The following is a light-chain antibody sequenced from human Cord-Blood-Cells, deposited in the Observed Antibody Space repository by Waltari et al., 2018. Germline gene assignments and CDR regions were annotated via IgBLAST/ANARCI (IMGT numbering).Light chain of an antibody. CDR3: QQSYSTPLT. Sequence: DIQMTQSPSSLSASVGDRVTITCRASQSISSYLNWYQQKPGKAPKLLIYDVSSLQSWVPSKFSGSGSGTDFTLTISSLQPKDFATYYCQQSYSTPLTFGGGTKVEIK. V-gene: IGKV1-39*01. CDR2: DVS. J-gene: IGKJ4*01. CDR1: QSISSY.